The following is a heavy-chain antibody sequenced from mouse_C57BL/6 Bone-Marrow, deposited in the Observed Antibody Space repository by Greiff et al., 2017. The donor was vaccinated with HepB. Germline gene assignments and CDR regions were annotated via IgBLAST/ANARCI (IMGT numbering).Heavy chain of an antibody. V-gene: IGHV5-4*01. J-gene: IGHJ2*01. CDR3: ARGVTTVYFDY. CDR2: ISDGGSYT. Sequence: EVQWVESGGGLVKPGGSLKLSCAASGFTFSSYAMSWVRQTPEKRLEWVATISDGGSYTYYPDNVKGRFTISRDNAKNNLYLQMSHLKSEDTAMYYCARGVTTVYFDYWGQGTTLTVSS. CDR1: GFTFSSYA. D-gene: IGHD1-1*01.